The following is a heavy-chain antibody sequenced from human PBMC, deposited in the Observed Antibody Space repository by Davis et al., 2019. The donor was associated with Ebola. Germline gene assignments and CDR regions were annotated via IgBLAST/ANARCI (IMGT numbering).Heavy chain of an antibody. CDR2: IDSDGSTT. J-gene: IGHJ3*02. CDR3: ARVDASSAFDI. CDR1: GFTFSNYW. Sequence: ESLKISCAASGFTFSNYWMHWVRHPPGKGPVWVSRIDSDGSTTIYADSVKGRFTVSRDNAKNTLYLQMNSLRADDTAMYYCARVDASSAFDIWGQGTMVTVSS. V-gene: IGHV3-74*01.